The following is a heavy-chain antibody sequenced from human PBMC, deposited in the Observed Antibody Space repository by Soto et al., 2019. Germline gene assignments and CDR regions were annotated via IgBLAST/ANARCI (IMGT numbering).Heavy chain of an antibody. D-gene: IGHD2-15*01. CDR1: GFIFNEYG. CDR2: IWYDGSNK. J-gene: IGHJ4*02. CDR3: ARWGCSGSNCNLNQRSFDL. V-gene: IGHV3-33*03. Sequence: QVQLVESGGGVVQPGRSLRLSCAASGFIFNEYGMHWVRQAPGKGLERVAVIWYDGSNKYYADSVKGRFTFSRDNSKNTMSLQMNRLRVEDTAVYYCARWGCSGSNCNLNQRSFDLWGQGTLVTVSS.